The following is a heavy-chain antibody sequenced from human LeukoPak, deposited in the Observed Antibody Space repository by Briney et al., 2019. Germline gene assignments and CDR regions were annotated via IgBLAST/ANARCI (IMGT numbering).Heavy chain of an antibody. CDR3: AKHGLPLVVISAPLDY. J-gene: IGHJ4*02. Sequence: GSLRLSCAASGFTFSSYGMHWVRQAPGKGLEWVAFIRYDGSNKYYAGSVKGRFTISRDNSKNTVYLQMNSLRAEDTAVYYCAKHGLPLVVISAPLDYWGQGTLVTVAS. CDR1: GFTFSSYG. CDR2: IRYDGSNK. D-gene: IGHD2-15*01. V-gene: IGHV3-30*02.